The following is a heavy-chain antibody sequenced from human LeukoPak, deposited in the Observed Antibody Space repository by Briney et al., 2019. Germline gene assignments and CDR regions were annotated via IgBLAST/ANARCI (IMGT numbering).Heavy chain of an antibody. J-gene: IGHJ4*02. CDR1: GFTFSSYW. V-gene: IGHV3-21*01. CDR2: ISKSSALK. Sequence: GGSLRLSCAASGFTFSSYWMSWVRQAPGKGLEYVSSISKSSALKYYAESVRGRFTISRDNAENSLYLDMNNLGAEDTAVYFCVRGDNRDQWGQGTLVTVSS. CDR3: VRGDNRDQ. D-gene: IGHD2-2*01.